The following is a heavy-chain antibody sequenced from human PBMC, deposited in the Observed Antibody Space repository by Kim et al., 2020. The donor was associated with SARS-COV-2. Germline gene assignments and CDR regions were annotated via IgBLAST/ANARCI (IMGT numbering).Heavy chain of an antibody. Sequence: GGSLRLSCAASGFTFSSYGMHWVRQAPGKGLEWVAVISYDGSNKYYADSVKGRFTISRDNSKNTLYLQMNSLRAEDTAVYYCAKLFTMVRGADYWGQGTL. CDR1: GFTFSSYG. V-gene: IGHV3-30*18. J-gene: IGHJ4*02. CDR2: ISYDGSNK. CDR3: AKLFTMVRGADY. D-gene: IGHD3-10*01.